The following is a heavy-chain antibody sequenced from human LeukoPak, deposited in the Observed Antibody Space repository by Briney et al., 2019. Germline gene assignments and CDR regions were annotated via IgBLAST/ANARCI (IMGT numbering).Heavy chain of an antibody. J-gene: IGHJ4*02. D-gene: IGHD1-14*01. V-gene: IGHV3-30*18. CDR2: ISYDGSNK. CDR1: GFTFSSYG. CDR3: AKDRNYCFDY. Sequence: GGSLRLSCAASGFTFSSYGMHWVRQAPGKGLEWVAVISYDGSNKYYADSVKCRFTISRDNSKNTLYLQMDSLRAEDTAVYYCAKDRNYCFDYWGQGTLVTVSS.